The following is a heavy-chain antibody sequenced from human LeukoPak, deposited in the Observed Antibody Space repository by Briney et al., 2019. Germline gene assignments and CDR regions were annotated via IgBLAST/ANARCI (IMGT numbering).Heavy chain of an antibody. Sequence: GGSLRLSCAASGFTFSSYAMSWVSQAPGKGLEWVSAISGSGGSTYYADSVKGRFTISRDNSKNTLYLQMNSLRAEDTAVYYCAKATSYCGGDCQFYFDYWGQGTLVTVSS. D-gene: IGHD2-21*02. V-gene: IGHV3-23*01. CDR2: ISGSGGST. J-gene: IGHJ4*02. CDR1: GFTFSSYA. CDR3: AKATSYCGGDCQFYFDY.